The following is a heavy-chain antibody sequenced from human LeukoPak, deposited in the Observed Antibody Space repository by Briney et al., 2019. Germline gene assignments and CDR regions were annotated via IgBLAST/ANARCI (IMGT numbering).Heavy chain of an antibody. Sequence: SQTLSLTCTVSGGSISSGDYYWNWIRQPPGKGLEWIGYIYYSGSTSYNPSLKSRVTISVDTSKNQFSLKLSSVTAADTAVYYCARGDYDILTGYYHWGQGTLVTVSS. D-gene: IGHD3-9*01. J-gene: IGHJ5*02. CDR2: IYYSGST. CDR3: ARGDYDILTGYYH. CDR1: GGSISSGDYY. V-gene: IGHV4-30-4*01.